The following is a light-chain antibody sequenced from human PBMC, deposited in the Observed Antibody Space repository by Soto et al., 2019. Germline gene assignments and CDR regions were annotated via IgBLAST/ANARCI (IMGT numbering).Light chain of an antibody. CDR1: QSITNNF. V-gene: IGKV3-20*01. Sequence: DIVLTQSPGTLSLSPGERATLSCRASQSITNNFLAWYQQKPGQAPRLLIYGASYRATGIPDRFSGSGSGTDFTLIISRLEPEDFAVYYCHQYGSSPSTFGQGTKVEIK. CDR3: HQYGSSPST. J-gene: IGKJ1*01. CDR2: GAS.